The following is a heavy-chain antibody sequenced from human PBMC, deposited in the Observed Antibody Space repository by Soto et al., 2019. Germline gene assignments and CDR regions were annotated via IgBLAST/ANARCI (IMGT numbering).Heavy chain of an antibody. V-gene: IGHV1-18*04. CDR2: ISAYNGNT. D-gene: IGHD3-22*01. CDR3: ARDIPVLGSMIVVVGIDH. J-gene: IGHJ4*02. CDR1: GYTFTSYG. Sequence: ASVKVSCKASGYTFTSYGISWVRQAPGQGLEWMGWISAYNGNTNYAQKLQGRVTMTTDTSTSTAYMELRSLRSDDKAVYYCARDIPVLGSMIVVVGIDHWGQGTLVTVSS.